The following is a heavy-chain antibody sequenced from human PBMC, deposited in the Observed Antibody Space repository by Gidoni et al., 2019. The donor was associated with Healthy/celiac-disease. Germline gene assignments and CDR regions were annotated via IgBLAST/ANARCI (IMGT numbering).Heavy chain of an antibody. CDR1: GFPFSNAW. Sequence: EVQLVESGGGLVKPGGSLRLSCAASGFPFSNAWMSWVRQAPGKGLEWVGRIKSKTDGGTTDYAAPVKGRFTISRDDSKNTLYLQMNSLKTEDTAVYYCTTEGDTSGSYRPTYYYYGMDVWGQGTTVTVSS. J-gene: IGHJ6*02. V-gene: IGHV3-15*01. CDR3: TTEGDTSGSYRPTYYYYGMDV. CDR2: IKSKTDGGTT. D-gene: IGHD1-26*01.